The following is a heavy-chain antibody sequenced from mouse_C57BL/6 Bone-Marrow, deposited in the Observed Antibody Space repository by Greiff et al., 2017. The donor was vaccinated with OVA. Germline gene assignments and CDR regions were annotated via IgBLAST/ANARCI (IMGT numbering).Heavy chain of an antibody. Sequence: EVQLQQSGPELVKPGASVKISCKASGYSFTGYYMNWVKQSPEKSLEWIGEINPSTGGTTYNQKFKAKATLTVDKSSSTAYMQLKSLTSEDSAVYYCARGWLPYYYAMDYWGQGTSVTVSS. J-gene: IGHJ4*01. D-gene: IGHD2-3*01. CDR1: GYSFTGYY. V-gene: IGHV1-42*01. CDR2: INPSTGGT. CDR3: ARGWLPYYYAMDY.